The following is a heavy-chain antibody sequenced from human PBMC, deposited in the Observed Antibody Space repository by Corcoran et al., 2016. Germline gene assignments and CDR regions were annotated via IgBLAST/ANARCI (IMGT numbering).Heavy chain of an antibody. CDR2: ISSSSSTI. D-gene: IGHD3-10*01. CDR1: GFTFSSYS. CDR3: ARDYSIYGPGGMYYYYGMDV. Sequence: EVQLVESGGGLVQPGGSLRLSCAASGFTFSSYSMNWVRQAPGKGLEWVSYISSSSSTIYYADSVKGRFTISRDNAKNSLYLQMNSLRDEETAVYYCARDYSIYGPGGMYYYYGMDVWGQGTTVTVSS. V-gene: IGHV3-48*02. J-gene: IGHJ6*02.